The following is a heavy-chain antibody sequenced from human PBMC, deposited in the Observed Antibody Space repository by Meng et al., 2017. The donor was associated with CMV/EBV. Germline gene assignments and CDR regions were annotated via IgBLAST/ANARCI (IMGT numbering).Heavy chain of an antibody. CDR1: GGSISSYY. CDR2: IYYSGST. V-gene: IGHV4-59*01. CDR3: ARGDIVVVPGAHYYYGMDV. J-gene: IGHJ6*02. Sequence: GSLRLSCTVSGGSISSYYWSWIRQPPGKGLEWIGYIYYSGSTNYNPSLKSRVTISVDTSKNQFSLKLSSVTAADTAVYYCARGDIVVVPGAHYYYGMDVWGQGTTVTVSS. D-gene: IGHD2-2*01.